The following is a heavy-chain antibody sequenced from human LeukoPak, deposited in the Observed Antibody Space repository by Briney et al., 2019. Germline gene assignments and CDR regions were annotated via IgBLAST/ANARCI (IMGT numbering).Heavy chain of an antibody. Sequence: ASVKVSCKASGYTFTGYYMHWVRQAPGQGLEWMGWINPNSGGTNYAQKFQGRVTMTRDTSISTAYMELSRLRSDDTAVYYCARSRLYSSGWFPWGQGTLATVSS. J-gene: IGHJ5*02. CDR2: INPNSGGT. CDR1: GYTFTGYY. CDR3: ARSRLYSSGWFP. V-gene: IGHV1-2*02. D-gene: IGHD6-19*01.